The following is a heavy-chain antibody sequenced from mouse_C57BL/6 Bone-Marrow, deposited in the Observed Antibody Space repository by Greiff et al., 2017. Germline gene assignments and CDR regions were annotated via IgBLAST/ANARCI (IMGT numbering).Heavy chain of an antibody. D-gene: IGHD2-3*01. CDR3: ARDRLLGFDY. Sequence: EVKLEESGPGLVKPSQSLSLTCSVTGYSITSGYYWNWIRQFPGNKLEWMGYISYDGSNNYNPSLKNLISITRDTSKNQFFLKLNSVTTEDTATYYCARDRLLGFDYWGQGTTLTVSS. J-gene: IGHJ2*01. V-gene: IGHV3-6*01. CDR2: ISYDGSN. CDR1: GYSITSGYY.